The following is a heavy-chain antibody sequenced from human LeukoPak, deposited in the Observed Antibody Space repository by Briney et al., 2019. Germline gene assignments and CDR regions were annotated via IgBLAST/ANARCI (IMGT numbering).Heavy chain of an antibody. CDR3: ARSHGRYCSGGSSHEGYFDY. D-gene: IGHD2-15*01. V-gene: IGHV1-69*13. J-gene: IGHJ4*02. Sequence: SVKVSCKASGSTFSSYAISWVRQAPGQGLEWMGGIIPIFGTANYAQKFQGRVTITADESTSTAYMELSSLRSEDTAVYYCARSHGRYCSGGSSHEGYFDYWGQGTLVTVSS. CDR1: GSTFSSYA. CDR2: IIPIFGTA.